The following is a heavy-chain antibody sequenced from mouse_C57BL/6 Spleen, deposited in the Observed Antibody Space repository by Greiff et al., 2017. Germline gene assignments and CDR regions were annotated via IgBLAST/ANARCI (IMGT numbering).Heavy chain of an antibody. J-gene: IGHJ2*01. D-gene: IGHD1-1*01. V-gene: IGHV1-81*01. CDR2: IYPRSGNT. CDR1: GYTFTSYG. CDR3: ARFTTVVATRGYFDY. Sequence: VQLQQSGAELARPGASVKLSCKASGYTFTSYGISWVKQRTGQGLEWIGEIYPRSGNTYYNEKFKGKATLTADKSSSTAYMELRSLTSEDSAVYFCARFTTVVATRGYFDYWGQGTTRTVSS.